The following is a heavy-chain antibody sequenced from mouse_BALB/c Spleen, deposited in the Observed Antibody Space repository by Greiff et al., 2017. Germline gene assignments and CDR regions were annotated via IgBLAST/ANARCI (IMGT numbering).Heavy chain of an antibody. CDR3: ARSYGRESRFDY. J-gene: IGHJ2*01. V-gene: IGHV1-87*01. D-gene: IGHD1-1*01. CDR2: IYPGDGDT. Sequence: QVQLQQSGAELARPGASVKLSCKASGYTFTSYWMQWVKQRPGQGLEWIGAIYPGDGDTRYTQKFKGKATLTADKSSSTAYMQLSSLASEDSAVYYCARSYGRESRFDYWGQGTTLTVSS. CDR1: GYTFTSYW.